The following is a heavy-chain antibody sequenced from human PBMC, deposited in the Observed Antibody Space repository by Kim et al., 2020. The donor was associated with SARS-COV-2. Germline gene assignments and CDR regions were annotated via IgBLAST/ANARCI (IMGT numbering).Heavy chain of an antibody. V-gene: IGHV3-23*01. CDR3: AKHLMGVAKAFDY. CDR1: GFTFSSYA. CDR2: ITTTGGST. D-gene: IGHD3-10*01. Sequence: GGSLRLSCAASGFTFSSYAMSWVRQAPGKGLEWVSSITTTGGSTYYADSVKGRFYISRDNSKNTLYMQMNSLRVEDTAVYYCAKHLMGVAKAFDYWGQGTLVTLSS. J-gene: IGHJ4*02.